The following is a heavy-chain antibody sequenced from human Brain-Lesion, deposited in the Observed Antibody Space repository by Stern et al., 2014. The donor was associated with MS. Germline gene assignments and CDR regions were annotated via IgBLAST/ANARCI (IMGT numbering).Heavy chain of an antibody. CDR1: GGSISSGGYY. CDR3: ARGRVVPGFQYYATDV. J-gene: IGHJ6*02. CDR2: IFNSGST. V-gene: IGHV4-61*02. Sequence: VQLVESGPGLVKPSQTLSLSCTVSGGSISSGGYYWSWIRQPAGKGLEWIGRIFNSGSTSYNPSLKSRATISINTSQNQFSPRLTSMTAADTAVYYCARGRVVPGFQYYATDVWGQGTTVIVSS. D-gene: IGHD2-2*01.